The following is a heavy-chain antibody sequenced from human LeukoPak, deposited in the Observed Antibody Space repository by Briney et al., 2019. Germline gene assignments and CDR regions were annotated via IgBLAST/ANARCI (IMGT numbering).Heavy chain of an antibody. D-gene: IGHD6-19*01. CDR3: AKSGRYSSGWYSY. Sequence: GGSLRLSCAASGFTFSSYAMSWVRQAPGKGLEWVSAISGSGGSTYYADSVKGRFTISRDNSKNTLYLQMNSPRAEDTAVYYCAKSGRYSSGWYSYWGQGTLVTVSS. J-gene: IGHJ4*02. V-gene: IGHV3-23*01. CDR2: ISGSGGST. CDR1: GFTFSSYA.